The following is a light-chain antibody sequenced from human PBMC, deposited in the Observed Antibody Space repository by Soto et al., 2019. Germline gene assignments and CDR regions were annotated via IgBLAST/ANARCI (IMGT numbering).Light chain of an antibody. CDR1: QDISDD. Sequence: AIQMTQSPSSLSASVGARVTITCRASQDISDDVGWYQHTPGKAPKLLISGASRLQSGGPSRFSGSGSGAAFTLTITSLRPEDSATYYCLQNLNYPRTFGQGTKVEI. CDR2: GAS. J-gene: IGKJ1*01. CDR3: LQNLNYPRT. V-gene: IGKV1-6*01.